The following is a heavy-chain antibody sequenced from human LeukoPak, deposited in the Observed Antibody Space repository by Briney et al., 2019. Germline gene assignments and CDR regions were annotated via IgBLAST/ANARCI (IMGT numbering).Heavy chain of an antibody. J-gene: IGHJ4*02. CDR2: IYYSGST. Sequence: SETLSLTCTVSGGSISSGDYYWSWIRQPPGKGLEWIGYIYYSGSTYHNPSLKSRVTISVDTSKNQFSLKLSSVTAADTAVYYCARGHYYDSSGYYYPSYYFDYWGQGTLVTVSS. V-gene: IGHV4-30-4*01. CDR1: GGSISSGDYY. D-gene: IGHD3-22*01. CDR3: ARGHYYDSSGYYYPSYYFDY.